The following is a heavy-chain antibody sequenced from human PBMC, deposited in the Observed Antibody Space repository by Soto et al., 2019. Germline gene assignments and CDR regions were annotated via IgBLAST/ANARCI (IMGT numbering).Heavy chain of an antibody. CDR2: IYPGDSNP. D-gene: IGHD2-15*01. CDR3: ARHVQLCSGGKSRHPNGAFAI. V-gene: IGHV5-51*01. J-gene: IGHJ3*02. Sequence: PGESLKISCMGSGYKVSTWHNFTSYWIGWERQMPEKGLEWMGIIYPGDSNPRYSPSFQGQVTISADKSISTAHLQWSSLKASDSAMYYCARHVQLCSGGKSRHPNGAFAIWGQGTKVTVSS. CDR1: GYKVSTWHNFTSYW.